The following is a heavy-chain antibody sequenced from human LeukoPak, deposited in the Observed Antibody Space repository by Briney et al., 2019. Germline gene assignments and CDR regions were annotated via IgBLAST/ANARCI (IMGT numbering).Heavy chain of an antibody. Sequence: SETLSLTCTVSGGSISSYYWSWIRQPPGKGLEWIGYIYYSGSTNYNPSLKSRVTISVDTSKNQFSLKLSSVTAADTAVYYCARDHYDSSGYWSFDIWGQGTTVTVSS. CDR2: IYYSGST. J-gene: IGHJ3*02. CDR1: GGSISSYY. CDR3: ARDHYDSSGYWSFDI. D-gene: IGHD3-22*01. V-gene: IGHV4-59*01.